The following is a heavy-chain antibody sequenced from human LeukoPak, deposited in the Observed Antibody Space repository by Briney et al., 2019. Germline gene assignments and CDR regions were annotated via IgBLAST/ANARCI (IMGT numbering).Heavy chain of an antibody. CDR2: ISSSSSYI. CDR1: GFTFSSYS. J-gene: IGHJ6*03. Sequence: GGSLRLSCAASGFTFSSYSMNWVRQAPGKGLEWVSSISSSSSYIYYADSVKGRFTISRDNAKNSLYLQMNSLRAEDTAVYYCASLAPDYYYYYMDVWGKGTTVTVSS. V-gene: IGHV3-21*01. CDR3: ASLAPDYYYYYMDV.